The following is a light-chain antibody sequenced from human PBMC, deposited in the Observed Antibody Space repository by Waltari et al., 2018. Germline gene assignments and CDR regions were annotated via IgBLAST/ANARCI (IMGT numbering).Light chain of an antibody. V-gene: IGKV3-20*01. CDR3: QQYGASPLT. CDR1: QSVSKY. CDR2: GVS. J-gene: IGKJ4*01. Sequence: EIAVTQSPATLSLSPGERGTLSCRASQSVSKYIAWYQQKPGQAPRPLIYGVSNRATGIPDRFSGSGSGTDFTLTIDRLEPEDFAVYYCQQYGASPLTFGGGTKVEIK.